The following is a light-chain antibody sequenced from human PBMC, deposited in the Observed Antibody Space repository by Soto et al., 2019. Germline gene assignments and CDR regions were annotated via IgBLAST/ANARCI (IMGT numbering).Light chain of an antibody. CDR3: QQRDNWPT. CDR2: DAS. J-gene: IGKJ2*01. V-gene: IGKV3-11*01. CDR1: QSVNSF. Sequence: EIVLTQSPATLSLSPGERATLSCRASQSVNSFLAWYQQKPGQAPRLLIYDASNRATGIPARFSSGGSGTDFTLTISSLEPEDFAVYYCQQRDNWPTFGQGTKLEIK.